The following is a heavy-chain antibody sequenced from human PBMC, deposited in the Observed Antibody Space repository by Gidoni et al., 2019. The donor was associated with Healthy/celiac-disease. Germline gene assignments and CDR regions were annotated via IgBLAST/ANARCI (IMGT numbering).Heavy chain of an antibody. CDR1: GFPFSSYA. D-gene: IGHD2-8*01. CDR3: AKDGVMVYVNWFDP. CDR2: ISGSGGST. Sequence: EVQLLVSGGGLVQPGGSLSLSCAASGFPFSSYAMSWVRQAPGKGLEWVSAISGSGGSTYYADTVKGRFTISRDNSKNTLYLQMNSLRAEDTAVYYCAKDGVMVYVNWFDPWGQGTLVTVSS. J-gene: IGHJ5*02. V-gene: IGHV3-23*01.